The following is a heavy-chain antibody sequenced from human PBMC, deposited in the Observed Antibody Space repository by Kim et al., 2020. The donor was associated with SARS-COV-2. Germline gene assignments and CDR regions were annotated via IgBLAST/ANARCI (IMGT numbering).Heavy chain of an antibody. J-gene: IGHJ6*02. Sequence: SETLSLTCAVYGGSFSGHSWSWARQAPGQGLEWIGEITHSGTTKYNPSLKSRLTISVDVSKNQFSLKLTSVTAADTGLYYCARGRVGVVPAPVLGLGPFYEYFILDVWGHGTTVTVSS. CDR1: GGSFSGHS. D-gene: IGHD2-2*01. CDR3: ARGRVGVVPAPVLGLGPFYEYFILDV. CDR2: ITHSGTT. V-gene: IGHV4-34*01.